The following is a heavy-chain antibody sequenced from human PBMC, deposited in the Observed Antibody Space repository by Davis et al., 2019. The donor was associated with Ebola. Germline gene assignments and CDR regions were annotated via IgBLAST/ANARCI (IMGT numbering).Heavy chain of an antibody. D-gene: IGHD4-23*01. J-gene: IGHJ3*02. V-gene: IGHV4-59*01. CDR3: ARANPATVDDAFDI. CDR2: MYYGQGT. CDR1: GGSTSGYY. Sequence: SETLSLTCTLSGGSTSGYYLTCIRQPPGKGLEWVGYMYYGQGTNYNPSLKSRVTMSADASENQVSLKLTSVTAADTAVYYCARANPATVDDAFDIWGQGTMVTVSS.